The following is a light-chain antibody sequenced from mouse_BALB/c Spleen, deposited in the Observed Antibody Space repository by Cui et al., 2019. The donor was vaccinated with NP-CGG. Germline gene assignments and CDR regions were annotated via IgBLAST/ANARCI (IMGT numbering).Light chain of an antibody. J-gene: IGLJ1*01. V-gene: IGLV1*01. CDR2: GTN. CDR3: ALWYSNHWV. CDR1: TGAVTTSNY. Sequence: AVVTQESALPPSPGETVTLTCRSSTGAVTTSNYANWVQEKPDHLFTGLIGGTNNRAPGVPARFSGSLIGDKAVLTITGAQTEDEAIYFCALWYSNHWVFGGGTKLTVL.